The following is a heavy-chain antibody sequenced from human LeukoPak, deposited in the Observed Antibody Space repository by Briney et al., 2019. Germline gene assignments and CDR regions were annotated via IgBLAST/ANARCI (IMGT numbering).Heavy chain of an antibody. J-gene: IGHJ4*02. CDR2: INTGGST. V-gene: IGHV4-34*01. CDR3: ARDDLVSTSTGGFDV. CDR1: GGSLSRYY. Sequence: PSETLSLTCGVSGGSLSRYYWSWIRQPPGRGLEWIGEINTGGSTNYNPSLKSRVTISVDTPKNQFSLNLDSVTAADTAVYYCARDDLVSTSTGGFDVWGQGILVTVSS. D-gene: IGHD2-8*02.